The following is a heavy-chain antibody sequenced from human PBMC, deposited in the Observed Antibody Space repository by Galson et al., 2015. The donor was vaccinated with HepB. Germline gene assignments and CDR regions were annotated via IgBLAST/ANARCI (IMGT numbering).Heavy chain of an antibody. CDR1: GFTFSDYY. CDR2: ISSSSSYT. CDR3: ARDPEPDSSGYGADY. D-gene: IGHD3-22*01. J-gene: IGHJ4*02. Sequence: SLRLSCAASGFTFSDYYMSWIRQAPGKGLEWVSYISSSSSYTNYADSVKGRFTTSRDNAKNSLYLQMNSLRAEDTAVYYCARDPEPDSSGYGADYWGQGTLVTVSS. V-gene: IGHV3-11*06.